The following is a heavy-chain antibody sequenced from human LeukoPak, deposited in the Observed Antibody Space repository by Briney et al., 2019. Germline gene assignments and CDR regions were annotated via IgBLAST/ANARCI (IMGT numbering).Heavy chain of an antibody. CDR2: IFYSGST. Sequence: SETLSLTCTVSGGSISSYYWSSIRQAPGKGLEWIGYIFYSGSTNYNPSLKSRVTISVDTSKNKFSLKVSSVTAADTAVYYCARSGYSYVNFGGQGTLVTVSS. CDR1: GGSISSYY. CDR3: ARSGYSYVNF. V-gene: IGHV4-59*08. J-gene: IGHJ4*02. D-gene: IGHD5-18*01.